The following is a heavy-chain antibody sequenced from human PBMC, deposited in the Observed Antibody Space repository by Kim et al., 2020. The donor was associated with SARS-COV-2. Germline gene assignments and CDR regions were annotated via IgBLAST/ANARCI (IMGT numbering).Heavy chain of an antibody. Sequence: GGSLRLSCAASGFTFSSSWMHWVRQAPGKGLVWLSHISNDGYTTAYADTGMGGFTVSRDNAKKKLYLQMNSLRAEDTAVYFCSRSPSGPEGYWGQGTLVTVSS. J-gene: IGHJ4*02. CDR3: SRSPSGPEGY. CDR2: ISNDGYTT. CDR1: GFTFSSSW. V-gene: IGHV3-74*01.